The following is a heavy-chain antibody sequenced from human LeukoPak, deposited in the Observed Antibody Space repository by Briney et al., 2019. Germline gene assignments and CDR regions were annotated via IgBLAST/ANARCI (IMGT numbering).Heavy chain of an antibody. Sequence: ASVNLSCKASGYTFTGYYMHWVRQAPGQGLEWMGWINPNSGGTNYAQKFQGRVTMTRDTSISTAYMELSRLRSDDTAVYYCAMLGYDSSGYYHGAFDYWGQGTLVTVSS. V-gene: IGHV1-2*02. CDR3: AMLGYDSSGYYHGAFDY. CDR1: GYTFTGYY. J-gene: IGHJ4*02. D-gene: IGHD3-22*01. CDR2: INPNSGGT.